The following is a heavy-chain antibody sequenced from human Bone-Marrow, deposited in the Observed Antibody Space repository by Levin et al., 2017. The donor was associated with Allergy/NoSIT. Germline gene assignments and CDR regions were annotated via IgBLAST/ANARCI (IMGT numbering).Heavy chain of an antibody. Sequence: SLKISCAASGFIFNDHVMHWVRQAPGKGLEWVSGITWNSARIGYVDSVKGRFTISRDNAKNSLYLQMNNLKSEDTALYYCATTGYSGYVGLDLWGQGTLVTVSS. CDR1: GFIFNDHV. CDR3: ATTGYSGYVGLDL. V-gene: IGHV3-9*01. D-gene: IGHD5-12*01. J-gene: IGHJ5*02. CDR2: ITWNSARI.